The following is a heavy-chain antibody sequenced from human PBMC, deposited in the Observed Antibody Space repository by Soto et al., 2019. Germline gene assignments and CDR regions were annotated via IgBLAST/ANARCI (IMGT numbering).Heavy chain of an antibody. J-gene: IGHJ6*02. Sequence: ASVKVSCKASGHIFTNDSMHWVRQAPGQGLEWMGIINPSGGSTAYAQKFQGRVTMTRDTSTSTVYMELSSLSSEDTAVDYCARDGVRYFAVAGVVDYYYDMDVWG. V-gene: IGHV1-46*03. CDR2: INPSGGST. D-gene: IGHD6-19*01. CDR1: GHIFTNDS. CDR3: ARDGVRYFAVAGVVDYYYDMDV.